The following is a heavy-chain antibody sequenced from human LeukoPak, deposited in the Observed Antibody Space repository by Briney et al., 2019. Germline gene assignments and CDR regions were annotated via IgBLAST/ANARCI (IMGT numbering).Heavy chain of an antibody. J-gene: IGHJ4*02. CDR3: ARSRGYGGNSGFLPDY. Sequence: GESLKISCKGSGYSFTSYWIGWVRQMPGKGLEWMGIIYPGDSDTRYSPSFQGQVTISADKSISTAYLQWSSLKASDTAMYYCARSRGYGGNSGFLPDYWGQGTLVTVSS. CDR2: IYPGDSDT. CDR1: GYSFTSYW. D-gene: IGHD4-23*01. V-gene: IGHV5-51*01.